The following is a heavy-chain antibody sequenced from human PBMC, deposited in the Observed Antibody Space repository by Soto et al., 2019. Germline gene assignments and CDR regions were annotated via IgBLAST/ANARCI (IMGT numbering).Heavy chain of an antibody. Sequence: DVQLVESGGGLVQPGRSLRLSCAASGFTFDDYAMHWVRQAPGKGLEWVSGISWNSGSIGYADSVKGRFTISRDNAKNSLYLQMNSLRAEDTALYYCANAGYGDSPGAFDIWGQGTMVTVSS. J-gene: IGHJ3*02. CDR1: GFTFDDYA. D-gene: IGHD4-17*01. CDR2: ISWNSGSI. V-gene: IGHV3-9*01. CDR3: ANAGYGDSPGAFDI.